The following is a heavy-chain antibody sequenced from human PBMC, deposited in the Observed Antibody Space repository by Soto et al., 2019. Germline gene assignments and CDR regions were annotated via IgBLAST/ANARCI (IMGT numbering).Heavy chain of an antibody. J-gene: IGHJ6*02. D-gene: IGHD5-18*01. CDR3: ARDFVDTAMVTGNYGMDV. CDR2: IYYSGST. CDR1: GGSISSGDYY. Sequence: SETLSLTGTVSGGSISSGDYYWSWIRQPPGKGLEWIGYIYYSGSTYYNPSLKSRVTISVDTSKNQFTLKLSSVTAADTAVYYCARDFVDTAMVTGNYGMDVWGQGTTVTVSS. V-gene: IGHV4-30-4*01.